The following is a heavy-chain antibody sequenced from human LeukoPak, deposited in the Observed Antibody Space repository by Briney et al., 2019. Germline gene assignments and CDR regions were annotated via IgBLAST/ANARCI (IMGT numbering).Heavy chain of an antibody. V-gene: IGHV4-31*03. J-gene: IGHJ5*02. CDR1: GGSISSGGYY. CDR2: IYYSGST. CDR3: AIQHRILVVIAVISLAWFDP. D-gene: IGHD2-21*01. Sequence: SQTLSLTCTVSGGSISSGGYYWSWIRQHPGKGLEWIGYIYYSGSTYYNPSLKSRVTISVDTSKNQFSLKLSSVTAADTAVYYCAIQHRILVVIAVISLAWFDPWGQGTLVTVSS.